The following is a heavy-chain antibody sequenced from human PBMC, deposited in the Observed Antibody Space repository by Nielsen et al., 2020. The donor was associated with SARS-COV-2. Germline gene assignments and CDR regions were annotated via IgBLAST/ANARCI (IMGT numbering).Heavy chain of an antibody. CDR3: AILGGAMVRGVDLDV. Sequence: GGSLRLSCAASGFTFSSYAMSWVRQAPGKGLVWVSRINSDGSSTSYADSVKGRFTISRDNAKNTLYLQMNSLRAEDTAVYYCAILGGAMVRGVDLDVWGQGTTVTVSS. D-gene: IGHD3-10*01. CDR1: GFTFSSYA. CDR2: INSDGSST. V-gene: IGHV3-74*01. J-gene: IGHJ6*02.